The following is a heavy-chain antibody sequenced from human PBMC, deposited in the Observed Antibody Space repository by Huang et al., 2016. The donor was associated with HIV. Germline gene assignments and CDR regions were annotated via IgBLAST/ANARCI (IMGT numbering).Heavy chain of an antibody. V-gene: IGHV3-74*01. D-gene: IGHD7-27*01. Sequence: EVQLVESGGGLVQPGGSLRLSCAASGFTFSSYWMHWVRQAPGKGLVGVSRIKGDGSSTNDADSVKGRFTISRDNAKNTLYVQVNSLRAEDTAVYYCARGTRLTGLWYFDLWGRGTLVIVSS. J-gene: IGHJ2*01. CDR1: GFTFSSYW. CDR3: ARGTRLTGLWYFDL. CDR2: IKGDGSST.